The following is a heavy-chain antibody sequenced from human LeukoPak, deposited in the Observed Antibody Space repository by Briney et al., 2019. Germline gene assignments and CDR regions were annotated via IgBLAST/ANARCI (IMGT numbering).Heavy chain of an antibody. CDR2: ITSNGGRT. V-gene: IGHV3-64*01. Sequence: AGGSLRLSCAASGFIFSDYDVHWVRQAPGKGLEFVSAITSNGGRTFYANSVKGRFTISRDNSKNALYLQMDSLRADDMAVYYCARGATSGGYDYWGQGALVTVSS. D-gene: IGHD3-10*01. J-gene: IGHJ4*02. CDR3: ARGATSGGYDY. CDR1: GFIFSDYD.